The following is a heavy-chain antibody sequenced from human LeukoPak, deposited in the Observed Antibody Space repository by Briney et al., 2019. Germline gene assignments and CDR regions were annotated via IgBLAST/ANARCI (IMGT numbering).Heavy chain of an antibody. D-gene: IGHD1-1*01. J-gene: IGHJ4*02. CDR3: ARQRYSDY. CDR1: GFSFSSYG. CDR2: IKEDGSEN. Sequence: GGSLRLSCATSGFSFSSYGMNWVRQAPGKGLEWVANIKEDGSENSYVESVKGRFTISRDNAKNSLYLQLNSLRAEDTAVYFCARQRYSDYWGQGTLVTVSS. V-gene: IGHV3-7*01.